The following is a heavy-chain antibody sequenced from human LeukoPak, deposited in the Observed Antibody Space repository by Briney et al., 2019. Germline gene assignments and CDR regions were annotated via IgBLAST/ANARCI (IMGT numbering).Heavy chain of an antibody. Sequence: GGSLRLSCAASGFTFSSYSMNWVRQAPGKGLEWVSSISSSSSYIYYADSVKGRFTISRDNAKNSLYLQMNSLRAEDTAVYYCARDTRVDYGDYRWYYYMDVWGKGTTVTVSS. CDR3: ARDTRVDYGDYRWYYYMDV. CDR1: GFTFSSYS. D-gene: IGHD4-17*01. J-gene: IGHJ6*03. CDR2: ISSSSSYI. V-gene: IGHV3-21*01.